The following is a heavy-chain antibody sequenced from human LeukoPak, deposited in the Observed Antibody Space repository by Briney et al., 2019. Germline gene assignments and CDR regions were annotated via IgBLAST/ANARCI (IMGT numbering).Heavy chain of an antibody. CDR2: IYYSGGT. CDR3: AGGYCSSTSCYSFDY. CDR1: GGSISSGGYY. D-gene: IGHD2-2*02. V-gene: IGHV4-31*03. Sequence: SETLSLTCTVSGGSISSGGYYWSCIRQHPGKGLEWIGYIYYSGGTYYNPSLKSRVTISVDTSKNQFSLKLSSVTAADTAVYYCAGGYCSSTSCYSFDYWGQGTLVTVSS. J-gene: IGHJ4*02.